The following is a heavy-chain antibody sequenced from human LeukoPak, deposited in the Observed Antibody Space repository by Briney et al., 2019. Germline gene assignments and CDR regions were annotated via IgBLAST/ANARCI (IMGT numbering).Heavy chain of an antibody. CDR1: GGSVSNRNYY. D-gene: IGHD2-8*01. V-gene: IGHV4-61*01. CDR3: ARHQAACTNWDY. Sequence: SETLSPTCTVSGGSVSNRNYYWSWIRQPPGKGLEWIGYIYYSGSTTYNSSLKSRATISVDTSKNQFSLKLSSVTAADTAVYYCARHQAACTNWDYWGQGTLVTVSS. CDR2: IYYSGST. J-gene: IGHJ4*02.